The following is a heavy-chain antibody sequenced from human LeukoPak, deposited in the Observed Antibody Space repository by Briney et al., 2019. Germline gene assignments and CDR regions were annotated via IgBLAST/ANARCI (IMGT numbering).Heavy chain of an antibody. D-gene: IGHD1-26*01. V-gene: IGHV3-30*18. CDR2: ISYDGSNK. Sequence: GGSLRLSCAASGFTFSNAWMSWVRQAPGKGLEWVAVISYDGSNKYYADSVKGRFTISRDNSKNTLYLQMNSLRAEDTAVYYCAKEGRWEIEHYYMDVWGKGTTVTVSS. CDR1: GFTFSNAW. CDR3: AKEGRWEIEHYYMDV. J-gene: IGHJ6*03.